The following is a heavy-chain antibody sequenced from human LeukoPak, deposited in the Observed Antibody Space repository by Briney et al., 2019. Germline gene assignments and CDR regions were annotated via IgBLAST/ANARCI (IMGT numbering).Heavy chain of an antibody. CDR3: AKDGEPMITFGGAGY. V-gene: IGHV3-23*01. Sequence: GGSLRLSCAASGFTFSSYAMNWVRQAPGKGLEWVSAISGSGGSTWYADSVKGRFTISRDYSKNTLHLQMNSLGAEDTAVYYCAKDGEPMITFGGAGYWGQETLVTVSS. CDR2: ISGSGGST. J-gene: IGHJ4*02. CDR1: GFTFSSYA. D-gene: IGHD3-16*01.